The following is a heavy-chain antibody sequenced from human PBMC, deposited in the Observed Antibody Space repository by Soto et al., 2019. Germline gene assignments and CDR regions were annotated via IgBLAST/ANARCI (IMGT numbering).Heavy chain of an antibody. Sequence: EVQLVESGGGLVQPGGSLRLSCAASGFSFSSYSMNWVRQAPGKGLEWVSYISSTSNTIYYANSVKGRFTISRDNAYDSLYLQMTSLRAEDTAVYYCASLTNVVVPAAIDYYYYMDVWGKGTTVTVSS. CDR2: ISSTSNTI. V-gene: IGHV3-48*01. CDR3: ASLTNVVVPAAIDYYYYMDV. J-gene: IGHJ6*03. CDR1: GFSFSSYS. D-gene: IGHD2-2*01.